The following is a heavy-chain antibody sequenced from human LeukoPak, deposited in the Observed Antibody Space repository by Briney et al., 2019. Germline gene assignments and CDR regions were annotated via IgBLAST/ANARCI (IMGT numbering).Heavy chain of an antibody. D-gene: IGHD3-10*01. V-gene: IGHV4-4*02. CDR1: GGSISSSNW. CDR2: IYYSGST. Sequence: PSGTLSLTCAVSGGSISSSNWWSWVRQPPGKGLEWIGSIYYSGSTYYNPSLKSRVTISVDTSKNQVSLKLSSVTAADTAVYYCARDSDGSGSFDYWGQGTLVTVSS. J-gene: IGHJ4*02. CDR3: ARDSDGSGSFDY.